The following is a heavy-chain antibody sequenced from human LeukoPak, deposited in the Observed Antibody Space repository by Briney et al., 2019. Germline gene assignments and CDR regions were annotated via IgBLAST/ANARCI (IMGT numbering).Heavy chain of an antibody. CDR1: GGSFSGYY. V-gene: IGHV4-34*01. Sequence: PSETLSLTCAVYGGSFSGYYWNWIRQPPGKGLEWIGEINHSGSTNYNPSLKSRVTVSVDTSKNQFSLKLSSVTAADTAVYYCVGGSGGSYFGYWGQGTLVIVSS. D-gene: IGHD1-26*01. CDR3: VGGSGGSYFGY. J-gene: IGHJ4*02. CDR2: INHSGST.